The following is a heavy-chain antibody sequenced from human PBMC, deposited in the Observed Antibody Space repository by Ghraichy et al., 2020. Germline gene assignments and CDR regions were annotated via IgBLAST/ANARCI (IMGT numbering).Heavy chain of an antibody. D-gene: IGHD6-13*01. V-gene: IGHV4-39*01. CDR1: GDSISSSSYY. CDR2: IYYSGST. CDR3: ARRGSGQQLVISHFDY. J-gene: IGHJ4*02. Sequence: SETLSLTCTVSGDSISSSSYYWGWIRQPPGKGLEWIGSIYYSGSTHYNPSLKSRVTISVDTSKNQFSLKLSSVTATDTAVYYCARRGSGQQLVISHFDYWGQGTLVTVSS.